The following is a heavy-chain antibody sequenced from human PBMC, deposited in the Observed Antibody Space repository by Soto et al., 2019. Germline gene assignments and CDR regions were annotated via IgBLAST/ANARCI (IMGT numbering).Heavy chain of an antibody. CDR3: ARVPSDYYDFGIGYYNSGSAP. J-gene: IGHJ5*02. V-gene: IGHV4-59*01. Sequence: WSWIRKTKGKGLEWIGYIYYSGSTNYNPSLKSRVTISVDTSKNQFPLKLSSVPAADTAVYYCARVPSDYYDFGIGYYNSGSAPWGQGTLVPVSP. D-gene: IGHD3-3*01. CDR2: IYYSGST.